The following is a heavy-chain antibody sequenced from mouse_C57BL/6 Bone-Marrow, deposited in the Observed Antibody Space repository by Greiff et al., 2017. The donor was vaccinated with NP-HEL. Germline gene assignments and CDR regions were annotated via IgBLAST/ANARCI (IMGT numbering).Heavy chain of an antibody. CDR1: GFTFSDYY. D-gene: IGHD1-1*01. V-gene: IGHV5-12*01. CDR3: ARQRAYYYGSSYWYFDV. J-gene: IGHJ1*03. Sequence: EVKLVESGGGLVQPGGSLKLSCAASGFTFSDYYMYWVRQTPEKRLEWVAYISNGGGSTYYPDTVKGRFTISRDNAKNTLYLQMSRLKSEDTAMYYCARQRAYYYGSSYWYFDVWGTGTTVTVSS. CDR2: ISNGGGST.